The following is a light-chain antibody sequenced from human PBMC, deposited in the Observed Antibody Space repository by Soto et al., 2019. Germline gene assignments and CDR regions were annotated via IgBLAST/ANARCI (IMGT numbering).Light chain of an antibody. CDR3: GTWDNSLSAGV. J-gene: IGLJ2*01. V-gene: IGLV1-51*01. CDR2: DNN. Sequence: QSVLTQPPSVSAAPGQKVTISFSGNSSHIGLNYVSWYQQLPGTAPKLLIYDNNKRPSVIPDRFSGSQSDTSATLAITGLQPGDEADYYCGTWDNSLSAGVFGGGTKLTVL. CDR1: SSHIGLNY.